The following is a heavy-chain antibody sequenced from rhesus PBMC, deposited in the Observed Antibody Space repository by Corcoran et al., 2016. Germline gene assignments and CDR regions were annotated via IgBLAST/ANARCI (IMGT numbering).Heavy chain of an antibody. D-gene: IGHD6S26*01. CDR3: ARGYSSGWSYNYGLDS. J-gene: IGHJ6*01. CDR1: GYSISSNY. Sequence: QVQLQESGPGLVKPSETLSLTCAVSGYSISSNYWRWIRQPPGKGLEWVGYIYGSSGSTYYNPSLNSRVTSSTDTSKNQFVLKLSSGTAADTAVYYCARGYSSGWSYNYGLDSWGQGVVVTVSS. CDR2: IYGSSGST. V-gene: IGHV4-147*01.